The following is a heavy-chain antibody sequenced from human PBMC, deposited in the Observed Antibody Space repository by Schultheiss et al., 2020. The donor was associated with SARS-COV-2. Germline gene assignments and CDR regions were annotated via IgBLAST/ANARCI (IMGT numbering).Heavy chain of an antibody. V-gene: IGHV4-59*01. D-gene: IGHD2-15*01. CDR2: IYYSGST. J-gene: IGHJ4*02. CDR1: GGSISSYY. CDR3: ARVVVVVVAATIFDY. Sequence: SETLSLTCTVSGGSISSYYWSWIRQPPGKGLEWIGYIYYSGSTNYNPSLKSRVTISVDTSKNQFSLKLSSVTAADTAVYYCARVVVVVVAATIFDYWGQGTLVTVSS.